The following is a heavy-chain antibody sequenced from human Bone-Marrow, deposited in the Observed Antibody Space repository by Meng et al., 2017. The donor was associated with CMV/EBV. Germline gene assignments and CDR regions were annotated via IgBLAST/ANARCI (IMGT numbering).Heavy chain of an antibody. V-gene: IGHV2-5*02. CDR3: AHSYSDTAIARFDY. CDR1: GFSLSTSGVG. CDR2: IYWDDDK. J-gene: IGHJ4*02. D-gene: IGHD5-18*01. Sequence: QITLKESGPTLVKPXXTRTLTCTFSGFSLSTSGVGVGWIRQPPGKALEWLALIYWDDDKRYSPSLKSRLTITKDTSKNQVVLTMTNMDPVDTATYYCAHSYSDTAIARFDYWGQGTLATVSS.